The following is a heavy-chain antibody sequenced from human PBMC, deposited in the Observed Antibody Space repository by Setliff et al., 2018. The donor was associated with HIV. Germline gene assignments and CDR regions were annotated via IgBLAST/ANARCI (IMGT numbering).Heavy chain of an antibody. CDR2: IKNRPAGGTT. V-gene: IGHV3-15*01. CDR3: SINSPLSS. CDR1: GFTFSDVW. J-gene: IGHJ4*02. Sequence: GGSLRLSCAASGFTFSDVWGNWVRQAPGRGLEWVGRIKNRPAGGTTEYAAPVKGRFTISRDDSKNMAYLQMNSLKIEDTALYFCSINSPLSSWGQGTLVTVSS. D-gene: IGHD4-4*01.